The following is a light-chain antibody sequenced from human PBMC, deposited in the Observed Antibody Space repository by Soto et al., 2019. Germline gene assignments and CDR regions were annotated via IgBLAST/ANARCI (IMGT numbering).Light chain of an antibody. J-gene: IGLJ3*02. CDR1: SGHSTYA. Sequence: QSVLTQSPSASASLGASVKLTCTLSSGHSTYAIAWHQQQPEKGPRYLMNLNSDGSHRKGDGIPDRFSGSSSGAERYLTISSLQSEDEADYYCQTWGTGVVFGGGTKVTVL. CDR3: QTWGTGVV. CDR2: LNSDGSH. V-gene: IGLV4-69*01.